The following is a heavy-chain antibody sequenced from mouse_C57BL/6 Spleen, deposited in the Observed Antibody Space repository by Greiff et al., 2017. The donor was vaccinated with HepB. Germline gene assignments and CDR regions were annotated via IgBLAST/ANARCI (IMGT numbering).Heavy chain of an antibody. CDR3: AKKVVGVLDY. V-gene: IGHV1-64*01. J-gene: IGHJ2*01. Sequence: QVQLKQPGAELVKPGASVKLSCKASGYTFTSYWMHWVKQRPGQGLEWIGMIHPNSGSTNYNEKFKSKATLTVDKSSSTAYMQLSSLTSEDSAVYYCAKKVVGVLDYWGQGTTLTVSS. CDR1: GYTFTSYW. CDR2: IHPNSGST. D-gene: IGHD1-1*02.